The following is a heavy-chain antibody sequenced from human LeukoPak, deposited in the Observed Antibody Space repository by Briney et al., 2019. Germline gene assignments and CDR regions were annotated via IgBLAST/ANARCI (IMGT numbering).Heavy chain of an antibody. V-gene: IGHV4-34*01. CDR1: GGSFIGYY. Sequence: PSETLSLTCAVYGGSFIGYYWSWIRQPPGKGLEWIGEINHSGSTNYNPSLKSRVTISVDTSKNQFSLKLSSVTAADTAVYYCATRREGYNFDYWGQGTLVTVSS. D-gene: IGHD5-24*01. J-gene: IGHJ4*02. CDR2: INHSGST. CDR3: ATRREGYNFDY.